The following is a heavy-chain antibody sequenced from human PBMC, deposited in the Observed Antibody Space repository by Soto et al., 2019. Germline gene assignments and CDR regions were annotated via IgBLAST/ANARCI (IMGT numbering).Heavy chain of an antibody. Sequence: EVQLVESGGGLVQPGRSLRLSCAASGFTFDDYAMHWVRQAPGKGLECVSGISWHSGSIGYADSVKGRFTISRDNAKNSLYLQMNSLRAEDTALYYCAKDLSYIVAHLGYWGQGTLVTVSS. J-gene: IGHJ4*02. V-gene: IGHV3-9*01. D-gene: IGHD5-12*01. CDR3: AKDLSYIVAHLGY. CDR1: GFTFDDYA. CDR2: ISWHSGSI.